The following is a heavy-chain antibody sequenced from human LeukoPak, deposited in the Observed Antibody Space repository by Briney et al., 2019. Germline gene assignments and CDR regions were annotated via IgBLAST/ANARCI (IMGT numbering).Heavy chain of an antibody. V-gene: IGHV4-61*08. CDR2: IYYTGSA. CDR1: SGSFSNGDYY. CDR3: ARSQNYYGSGDY. Sequence: SETLSLTCTVSSGSFSNGDYYWSWLRQPPGKALEWIGYIYYTGSAYYNPSLGGRVTLSVDTSKNQFSVKLSSATAADTAVYYCARSQNYYGSGDYWGQGTLVTVSS. J-gene: IGHJ4*02. D-gene: IGHD3-10*01.